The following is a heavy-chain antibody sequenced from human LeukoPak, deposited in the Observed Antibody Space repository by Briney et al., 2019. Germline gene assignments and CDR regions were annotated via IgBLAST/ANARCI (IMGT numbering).Heavy chain of an antibody. Sequence: ASVKVSCKASGYTFTNYYIHWVRQAPGQGLEWMGTINPRGGSTNYAQKFQGRVTMTRDTSTSTVYMELSSLRSEDTAVYYCARDHCTSVNCYEYNYYGLDVWGRGTTVTVSS. CDR1: GYTFTNYY. V-gene: IGHV1-46*01. CDR3: ARDHCTSVNCYEYNYYGLDV. D-gene: IGHD2-2*01. J-gene: IGHJ6*02. CDR2: INPRGGST.